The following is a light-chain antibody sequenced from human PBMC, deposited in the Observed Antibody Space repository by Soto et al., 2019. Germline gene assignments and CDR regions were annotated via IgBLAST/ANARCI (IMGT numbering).Light chain of an antibody. Sequence: EIVLTQSPATLSLSPRERATLSCRASQRVSSYLAWYQQKPGQAPRLLIYDASNRGTGIPARFSGSGSGTDFTLTISSLEPEDFAVYYCQQRSNWPPYTFGQGTKLEIK. V-gene: IGKV3-11*01. J-gene: IGKJ2*01. CDR2: DAS. CDR1: QRVSSY. CDR3: QQRSNWPPYT.